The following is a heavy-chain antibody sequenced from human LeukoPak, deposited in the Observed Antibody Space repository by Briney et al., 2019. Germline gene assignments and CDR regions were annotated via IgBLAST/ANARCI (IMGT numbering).Heavy chain of an antibody. Sequence: SETLSLTCTVPGGSISSYYWSWIRQPPGKGLEWIGYIYYSGSTNYNPSLKSRVTISVDTSKNQFSLKLSSVTAADTAVYYCARAWGDSSGYYLDWFDPWGQGTLVTVSS. V-gene: IGHV4-59*01. CDR1: GGSISSYY. CDR3: ARAWGDSSGYYLDWFDP. CDR2: IYYSGST. J-gene: IGHJ5*02. D-gene: IGHD3-22*01.